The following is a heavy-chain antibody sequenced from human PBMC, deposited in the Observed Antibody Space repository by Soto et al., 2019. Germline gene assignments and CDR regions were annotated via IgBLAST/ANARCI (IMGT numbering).Heavy chain of an antibody. CDR3: ARLVYVGSGYRPG. CDR1: GGSISSSSYY. Sequence: QLQLQESGPGLVKPSETLSLTCTVSGGSISSSSYYWGWIRQPPGKGLEWIGSIYYSGYTYYNPSLKSRVPLSVDTSKNQFSLKLSSVTAADTAVYYCARLVYVGSGYRPGWGQGTLVTVSS. D-gene: IGHD3-22*01. V-gene: IGHV4-39*01. J-gene: IGHJ4*02. CDR2: IYYSGYT.